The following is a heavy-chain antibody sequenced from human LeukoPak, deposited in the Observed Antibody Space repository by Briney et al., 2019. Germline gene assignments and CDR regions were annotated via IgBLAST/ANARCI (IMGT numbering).Heavy chain of an antibody. J-gene: IGHJ4*02. CDR3: ARDSSGWHLFDY. CDR2: IWYDGSNK. CDR1: GFTFSSYG. Sequence: GRSLRLSWAASGFTFSSYGMHWVRQAPGKGLEWVAVIWYDGSNKYYADSVEGRFTISRDNSKNTLYLQMNSLRAEDTAVYYCARDSSGWHLFDYWGQGTLVTVSS. V-gene: IGHV3-33*01. D-gene: IGHD6-19*01.